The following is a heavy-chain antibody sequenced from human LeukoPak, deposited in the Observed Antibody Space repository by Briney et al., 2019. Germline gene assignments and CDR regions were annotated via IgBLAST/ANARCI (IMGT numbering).Heavy chain of an antibody. CDR2: INPNGGGT. CDR3: ARDLMSGGYGLDV. Sequence: ASVKVSCKASGYTFTGYYMHWVRQAPGQGVEWMGWINPNGGGTYYAQKFRGRVTMTRDTSISTAYMELSRLRSDDTAVFYCARDLMSGGYGLDVWGQGTTVTVSS. CDR1: GYTFTGYY. V-gene: IGHV1-2*02. D-gene: IGHD1-1*01. J-gene: IGHJ6*02.